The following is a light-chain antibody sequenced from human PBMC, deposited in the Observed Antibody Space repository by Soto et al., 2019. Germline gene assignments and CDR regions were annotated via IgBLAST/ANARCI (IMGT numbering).Light chain of an antibody. V-gene: IGKV1-5*01. Sequence: DIQRPQSPSTLSASLGDRFTIACLSSQSISSWLAWYQQKPGKAPKLLIYDAYSLESGVPSRFSGSGSGTEFTLTISCLQPDDFATYYCQQYNSYSLESFGPGTKVDIK. CDR2: DAY. CDR3: QQYNSYSLES. J-gene: IGKJ3*01. CDR1: QSISSW.